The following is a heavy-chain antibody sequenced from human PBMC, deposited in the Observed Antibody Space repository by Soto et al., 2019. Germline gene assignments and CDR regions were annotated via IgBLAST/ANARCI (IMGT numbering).Heavy chain of an antibody. D-gene: IGHD4-17*01. CDR3: ARASTTVTTLDY. J-gene: IGHJ4*02. Sequence: QLQLQESGSGLVKPSQTLSLTCAVSGGSISSGGYSWGWIRQPPGEGLEWIGYIYHSGSTYYNPSLERRVTISVDRSKNQFSLKLSSVTAADTAVYYCARASTTVTTLDYWGQGTLVTVSS. CDR2: IYHSGST. CDR1: GGSISSGGYS. V-gene: IGHV4-30-2*01.